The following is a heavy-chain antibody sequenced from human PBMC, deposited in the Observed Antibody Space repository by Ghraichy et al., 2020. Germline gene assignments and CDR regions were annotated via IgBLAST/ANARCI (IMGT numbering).Heavy chain of an antibody. CDR2: ISYDGSNK. Sequence: GGSLRLSCAASGFTFSSYAMHWVRQAPGKGLEWVAVISYDGSNKYYADSVKGRFTISRDNSKNTLYLQMNSLRAEDTAVYYCAKDSVGGKDYYYMDVWGKGTTVTVSS. J-gene: IGHJ6*03. CDR3: AKDSVGGKDYYYMDV. V-gene: IGHV3-30-3*01. CDR1: GFTFSSYA. D-gene: IGHD1-26*01.